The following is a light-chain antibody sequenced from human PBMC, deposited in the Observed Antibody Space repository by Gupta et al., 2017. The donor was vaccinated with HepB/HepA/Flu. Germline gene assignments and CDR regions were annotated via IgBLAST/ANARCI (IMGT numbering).Light chain of an antibody. Sequence: SYELTQPPSVSVSPGQTASITCSGDRLGDKYACWYQQKAGQSPVLVIYQDNKRPSRIPERFSGSNSGNTATLTISGTQAMDEADYYCQAWDSNTVVFGGGTKLTVV. CDR3: QAWDSNTVV. CDR1: RLGDKY. J-gene: IGLJ2*01. V-gene: IGLV3-1*01. CDR2: QDN.